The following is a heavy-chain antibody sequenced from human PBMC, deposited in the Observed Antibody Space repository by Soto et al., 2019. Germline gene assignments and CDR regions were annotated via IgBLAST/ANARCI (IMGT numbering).Heavy chain of an antibody. V-gene: IGHV1-18*01. D-gene: IGHD1-26*01. J-gene: IGHJ6*04. CDR2: ISAYNGNT. Sequence: QVQLVQSGAEVKKPGASVKVSCKASGYTFTSYGISWVRQAPGQGREWMGWISAYNGNTNYAQKLPGRVTMTTDTSTSTAYMELRSLRSDDTAVYYCARVAATFVAYYYGMDVWGKGTTVTVSS. CDR1: GYTFTSYG. CDR3: ARVAATFVAYYYGMDV.